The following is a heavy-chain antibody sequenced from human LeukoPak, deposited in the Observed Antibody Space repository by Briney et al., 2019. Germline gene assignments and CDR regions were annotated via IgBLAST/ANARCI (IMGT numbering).Heavy chain of an antibody. V-gene: IGHV3-48*02. D-gene: IGHD1-26*01. CDR2: IAASGTAM. Sequence: GGSLRLSCAASGFTFSSYSMNWVRQAPGKGLEWVSHIAASGTAMFYADSVKGRFTISRDNAKNSLYLQMNSLRDEDTAVYYCASSGCYRFDYWGQGTLVTVSS. CDR1: GFTFSSYS. J-gene: IGHJ4*02. CDR3: ASSGCYRFDY.